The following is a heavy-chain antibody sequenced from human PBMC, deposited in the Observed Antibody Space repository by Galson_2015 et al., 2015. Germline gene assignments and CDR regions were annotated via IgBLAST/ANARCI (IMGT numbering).Heavy chain of an antibody. D-gene: IGHD2-15*01. Sequence: SLRLSCAASGFTFTNYDMNWVRQAPGKRPEWVSFISPSGSSTVYADSVKGRFTISRDNVENSVYLQMSGLRPEDTAVYYCAKKSKDIVVVVTARGYMDVWGKGTTVTVSS. CDR2: ISPSGSST. J-gene: IGHJ6*03. CDR3: AKKSKDIVVVVTARGYMDV. CDR1: GFTFTNYD. V-gene: IGHV3-48*03.